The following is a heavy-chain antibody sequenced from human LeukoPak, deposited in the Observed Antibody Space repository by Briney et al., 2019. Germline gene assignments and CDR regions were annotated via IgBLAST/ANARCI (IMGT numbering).Heavy chain of an antibody. V-gene: IGHV3-33*06. CDR3: AKSMIVVVPYYFDY. CDR2: IWYDGSNK. CDR1: GVTFSSYG. Sequence: GGSLRLSCAASGVTFSSYGMHWVRQAPGKGLEWVAVIWYDGSNKYYADSVKGRFTISRDNSKNTLYLQMNSLRAEDTAVYYCAKSMIVVVPYYFDYWGQGTLVTVSS. D-gene: IGHD3-22*01. J-gene: IGHJ4*02.